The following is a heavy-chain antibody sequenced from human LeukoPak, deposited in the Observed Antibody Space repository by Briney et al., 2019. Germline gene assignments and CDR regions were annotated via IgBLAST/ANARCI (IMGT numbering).Heavy chain of an antibody. CDR2: VYHSGGT. Sequence: SETLTLTCAVSGYSISSCYYWGLIQQPPGRGLWGSGSVYHSGGTYYNPSLKSRINISVDTSKIQFSLKLSAVTAADTAVYYCAREAVADYMDVWGKGTTVTVSS. CDR3: AREAVADYMDV. CDR1: GYSISSCYY. V-gene: IGHV4-38-2*02. J-gene: IGHJ6*03. D-gene: IGHD6-19*01.